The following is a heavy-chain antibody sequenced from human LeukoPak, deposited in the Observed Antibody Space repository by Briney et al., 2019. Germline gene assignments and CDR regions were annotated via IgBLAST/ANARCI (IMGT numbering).Heavy chain of an antibody. CDR2: ITGSGGST. V-gene: IGHV3-23*01. D-gene: IGHD6-19*01. J-gene: IGHJ4*02. Sequence: TGGSLRLSCAASGFSFSSYAMSWVRQAPGKGLEWVSAITGSGGSTYYADSVKGRFTISRDNSKNTLYLQMNSLRAEDTAIYYCAKDWLAVAGTIYWGQGTLVAVSS. CDR3: AKDWLAVAGTIY. CDR1: GFSFSSYA.